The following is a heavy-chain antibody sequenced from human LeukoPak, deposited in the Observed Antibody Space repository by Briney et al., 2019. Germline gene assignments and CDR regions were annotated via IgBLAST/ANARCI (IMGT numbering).Heavy chain of an antibody. CDR3: ARETYYYDSSGYQYYFDY. Sequence: GGSLRLSCAASGFTVSNNYMSWVRQAPGKGLEWVSVIYSGGSTYYADSVKGRFTISRDNSKNTLYLQMNSLRAEDTAVYYCARETYYYDSSGYQYYFDYWGQGTLVTVSS. D-gene: IGHD3-22*01. V-gene: IGHV3-53*01. CDR1: GFTVSNNY. CDR2: IYSGGST. J-gene: IGHJ4*02.